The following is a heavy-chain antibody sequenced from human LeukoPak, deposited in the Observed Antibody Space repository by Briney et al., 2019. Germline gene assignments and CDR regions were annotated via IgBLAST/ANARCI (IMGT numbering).Heavy chain of an antibody. CDR1: GFIFSSYA. CDR2: ISYDGSTK. D-gene: IGHD5-24*01. CDR3: ARGNGYNAYYSDY. Sequence: PGGSLRLSCAASGFIFSSYAMHWVRQAPGKGLEWVVVISYDGSTKYYADSVKGRFTISRDNSKNTLYLQMSSLRGEDTAVYYCARGNGYNAYYSDYWGQGTLVTVSS. J-gene: IGHJ4*02. V-gene: IGHV3-30*04.